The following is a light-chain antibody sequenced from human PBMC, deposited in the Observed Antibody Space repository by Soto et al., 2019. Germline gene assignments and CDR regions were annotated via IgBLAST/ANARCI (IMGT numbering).Light chain of an antibody. CDR2: PAS. CDR3: QQYNSFPRT. CDR1: QALSTW. V-gene: IGKV1D-12*01. J-gene: IGKJ1*01. Sequence: DLQMTQSPSSVSASVGDRVTITCRASQALSTWLAWYQQKPGKAPQLLIYPASNLQTGVTSSVRGSGSGTDFTLTSSSLQPEDFATYYGQQYNSFPRTFGQATKVEIK.